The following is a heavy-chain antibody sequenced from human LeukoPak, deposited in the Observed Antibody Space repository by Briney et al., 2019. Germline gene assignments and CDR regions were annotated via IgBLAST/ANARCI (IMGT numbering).Heavy chain of an antibody. CDR2: IWYDGSNK. CDR1: GFTFSSYG. J-gene: IGHJ4*02. V-gene: IGHV3-33*01. CDR3: ARGGHCSGGSCYSVDY. Sequence: GGSLRLSCAASGFTFSSYGMHWVRQAPGKGLEWVAVIWYDGSNKYYADSVKGRFTISRDNSKNTLYLQMNSLRAEDTAVYYCARGGHCSGGSCYSVDYWGQGTLVTVSS. D-gene: IGHD2-15*01.